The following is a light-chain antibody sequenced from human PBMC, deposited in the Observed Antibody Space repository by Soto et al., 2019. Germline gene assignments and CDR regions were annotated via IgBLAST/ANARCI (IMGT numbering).Light chain of an antibody. CDR3: KSYGMSLSGVYI. V-gene: IGLV1-40*01. CDR2: GIA. Sequence: QPPSVSGAPGQRVIISCTGSTSNIGAGYDVHWYQQLPTTAPKLLIYGIATRPSGVPVRCSGSRSGTSASLAITGLQAEDWADYYCKSYGMSLSGVYIFGTGTKVTVL. J-gene: IGLJ1*01. CDR1: TSNIGAGYD.